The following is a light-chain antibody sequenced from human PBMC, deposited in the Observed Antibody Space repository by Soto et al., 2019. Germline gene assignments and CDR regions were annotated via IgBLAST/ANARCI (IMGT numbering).Light chain of an antibody. Sequence: EIVLPPSPATLSLSPVEIAPLSCLSLQSVSSYLAWYQQQPGQAPRLLIYDASNRATGIPATFSGSGSGTDSTLTLSSLEPEPFAVYSCQQRSNWPPSITCGQGTRREIK. CDR2: DAS. CDR3: QQRSNWPPSIT. J-gene: IGKJ5*01. CDR1: QSVSSY. V-gene: IGKV3-11*01.